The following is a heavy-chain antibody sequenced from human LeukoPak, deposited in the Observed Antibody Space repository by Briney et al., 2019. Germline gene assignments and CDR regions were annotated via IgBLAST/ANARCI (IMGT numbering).Heavy chain of an antibody. CDR1: GGSFSGYY. D-gene: IGHD6-19*01. Sequence: PSETLSLTCAVYGGSFSGYYWSWIRQPPGRGLEWIGEINHRATTNYNPSLKSRVTISVDTSKNQFSLKLSSVTAADTAVYYCARSYSSGWYYWGQGTLVTVSS. V-gene: IGHV4-34*01. CDR3: ARSYSSGWYY. CDR2: INHRATT. J-gene: IGHJ4*02.